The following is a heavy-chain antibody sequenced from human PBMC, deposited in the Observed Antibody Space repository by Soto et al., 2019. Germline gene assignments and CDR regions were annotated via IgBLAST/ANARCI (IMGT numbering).Heavy chain of an antibody. CDR1: GGSISSGGYY. CDR2: IYYSGST. V-gene: IGHV4-31*03. Sequence: SETLSLTCTVSGGSISSGGYYWSWIRQHPGKGLEWIGYIYYSGSTYYNPSLKSRVTISVDTSKNQFSLKLGSVTAADTAVYYCARGYPLSIFSTALATSYWFYSWGQGGLVTVSS. CDR3: ARGYPLSIFSTALATSYWFYS. D-gene: IGHD2-21*02. J-gene: IGHJ5*01.